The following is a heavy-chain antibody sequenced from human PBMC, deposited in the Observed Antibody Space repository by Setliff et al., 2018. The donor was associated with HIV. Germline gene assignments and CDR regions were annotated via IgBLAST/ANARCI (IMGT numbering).Heavy chain of an antibody. CDR3: ASPMFYDGTVV. V-gene: IGHV1-3*01. CDR2: ISVGTGDS. J-gene: IGHJ4*02. Sequence: ASVKVSCKASGYTFSHYDIHWVRQAPGQTLEWVGRISVGTGDSKHSQNSQGRVSITSDTSANTAYMELTGLRSEDTAVYYCASPMFYDGTVVWGQGTLVTVSS. D-gene: IGHD1-1*01. CDR1: GYTFSHYD.